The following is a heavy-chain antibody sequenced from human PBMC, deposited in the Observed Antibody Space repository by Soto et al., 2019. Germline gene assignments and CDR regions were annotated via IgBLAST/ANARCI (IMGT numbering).Heavy chain of an antibody. CDR3: ARSVAVPGAHIDY. J-gene: IGHJ4*02. CDR2: VYYTGST. CDR1: GGSISGSY. D-gene: IGHD6-19*01. V-gene: IGHV4-59*01. Sequence: SETLSLTCSVSGGSISGSYRSWIRQSPGKGLEWLGYVYYTGSTNYSPSLRSRVSISVDTSKNEFSLRLSSVTAADTAVYFCARSVAVPGAHIDYWGQGTQVTVSS.